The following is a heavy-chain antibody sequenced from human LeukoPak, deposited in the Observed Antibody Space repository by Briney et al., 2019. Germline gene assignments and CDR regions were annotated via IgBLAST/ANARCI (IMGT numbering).Heavy chain of an antibody. CDR1: GGSFSGYY. V-gene: IGHV4-34*01. D-gene: IGHD5-18*01. J-gene: IGHJ6*03. CDR3: ARVSYGYYYMDV. Sequence: SSETLSLTCAVYGGSFSGYYWSWIRQPPGKGLEWIGEINHSGSTNYNPSLKSRVTISVDTSKNQFSLKLSPVTAADTAVYYCARVSYGYYYMDVWGKGTTVTVSS. CDR2: INHSGST.